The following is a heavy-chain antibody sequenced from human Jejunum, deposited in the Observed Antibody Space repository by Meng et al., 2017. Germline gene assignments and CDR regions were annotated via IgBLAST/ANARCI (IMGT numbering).Heavy chain of an antibody. CDR3: AKEAPGTFDL. J-gene: IGHJ4*01. CDR2: ITGSGGYT. Sequence: QRVDTGGGLCNTGGSPRLSCAASGFKFSDYYMVWVRQAPGKGLEWVSVITGSGGYTHYADSVKGRFTISRDNSKNTLYLQMNSLRAEDTAVYYCAKEAPGTFDLWGQGTLVTVSS. CDR1: GFKFSDYY. V-gene: IGHV3-23*04.